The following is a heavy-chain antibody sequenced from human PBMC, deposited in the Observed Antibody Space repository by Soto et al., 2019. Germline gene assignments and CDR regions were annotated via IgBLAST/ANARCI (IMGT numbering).Heavy chain of an antibody. CDR1: GFTFSSYS. V-gene: IGHV3-21*04. CDR3: ARGALTTLAYYYGMDV. J-gene: IGHJ6*02. D-gene: IGHD4-4*01. Sequence: GGSLRLSCAASGFTFSSYSMNWVRQAPGKGLEWVSSISSSSSYIYYADSVKGRFTISRDNAKNSLYLQMNSLRAEDTAVYYCARGALTTLAYYYGMDVWGQGTTVTVSS. CDR2: ISSSSSYI.